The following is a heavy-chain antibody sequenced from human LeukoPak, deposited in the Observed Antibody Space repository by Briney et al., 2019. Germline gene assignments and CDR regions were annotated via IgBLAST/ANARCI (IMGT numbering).Heavy chain of an antibody. V-gene: IGHV3-74*01. CDR3: ARDRGYSYGD. Sequence: GGSLRLSCAASGFTFSSHWMHWVRQVPGKGLVWVSRIKKDGSSTTYADSVKGRFTISRDNAKNTLYLQMNSLRAEDTAVYYCARDRGYSYGDWGQGNLVTVSS. CDR1: GFTFSSHW. CDR2: IKKDGSST. D-gene: IGHD5-18*01. J-gene: IGHJ4*02.